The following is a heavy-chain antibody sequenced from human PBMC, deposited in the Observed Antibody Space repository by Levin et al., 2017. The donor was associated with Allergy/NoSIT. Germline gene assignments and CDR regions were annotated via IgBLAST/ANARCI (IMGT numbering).Heavy chain of an antibody. CDR2: IKQSGSEI. D-gene: IGHD3/OR15-3a*01. CDR1: GFSFNAYW. J-gene: IGHJ4*02. Sequence: PGGSLRLSCAVSGFSFNAYWMSWVRQAPGKGLEWVASIKQSGSEIHYVDSVKGRFTISRDYASDSLHLQMDSLRVEDTAVYFCARAYDFDLIIYGGTYFDYWGQGALVTVSS. CDR3: ARAYDFDLIIYGGTYFDY. V-gene: IGHV3-7*04.